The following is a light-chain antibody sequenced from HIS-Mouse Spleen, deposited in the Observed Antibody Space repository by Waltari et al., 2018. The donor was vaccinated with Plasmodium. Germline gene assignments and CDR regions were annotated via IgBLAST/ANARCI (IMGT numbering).Light chain of an antibody. CDR3: YSTDSSGNHRV. J-gene: IGLJ3*02. CDR1: ALPKKY. V-gene: IGLV3-10*01. CDR2: EDS. Sequence: SYELTQPPSVSVSPGQTARITCSGDALPKKYAYWYQQKSGQAPVLVIYEDSKRPSGIPARFSGSSSGTIATVTIRGAQVEDEADYYCYSTDSSGNHRVFGGGTKLTVL.